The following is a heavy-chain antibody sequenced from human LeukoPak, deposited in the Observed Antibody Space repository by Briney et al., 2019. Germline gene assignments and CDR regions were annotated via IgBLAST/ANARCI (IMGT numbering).Heavy chain of an antibody. CDR2: ISAYNGNT. D-gene: IGHD2-2*01. CDR3: ARDQGIVVVPAAYYGDDEEY. J-gene: IGHJ4*02. V-gene: IGHV1-18*01. CDR1: GYTFTIYG. Sequence: ASVKVSCKASGYTFTIYGISWVRQAPGQGLEWMGWISAYNGNTNYAQKLQGRVTMTTDTSTSTAYMELRSLRSDDTAVYYCARDQGIVVVPAAYYGDDEEYWGQGTLVTVSS.